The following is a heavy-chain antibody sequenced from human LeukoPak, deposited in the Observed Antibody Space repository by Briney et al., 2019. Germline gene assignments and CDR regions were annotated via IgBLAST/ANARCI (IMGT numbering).Heavy chain of an antibody. V-gene: IGHV1-2*02. CDR1: GYTFTDYY. CDR2: INPNSGGT. Sequence: ASVKVSCKSSGYTFTDYYIHWVRQAPGQGLECMGWINPNSGGTNYAQKFQGRVTMTRDTSASTAYMELSRLRSDDTAVYYCARGGSGSYFSWLDPWGQGTLVTVSS. J-gene: IGHJ5*02. CDR3: ARGGSGSYFSWLDP. D-gene: IGHD3-10*01.